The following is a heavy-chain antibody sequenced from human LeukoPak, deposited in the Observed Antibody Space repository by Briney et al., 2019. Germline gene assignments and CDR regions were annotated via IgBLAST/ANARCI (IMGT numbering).Heavy chain of an antibody. CDR1: GLTFNRYW. CDR2: VNNDGSST. V-gene: IGHV3-74*01. J-gene: IGHJ4*02. D-gene: IGHD6-13*01. CDR3: AKSGSSLNDY. Sequence: PGGSLRLSCAASGLTFNRYWMHWVRQAPGKGLVWVSRVNNDGSSTTYADSVRGRFTISRDNAKSTLYLQMNSLRAEDTAVYYCAKSGSSLNDYWGQGTLVTVSS.